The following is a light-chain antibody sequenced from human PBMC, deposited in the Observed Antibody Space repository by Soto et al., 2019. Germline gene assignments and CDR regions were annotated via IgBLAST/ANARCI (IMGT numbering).Light chain of an antibody. J-gene: IGKJ1*01. CDR2: GAS. Sequence: ENVLTQTPGTLSLSPGERATLSCRASQSVSSPYLAWYQQKPGQAPRLLIYGASSRATGLPDRFSGSGSGTDFTLTISRLEPDELAVYYCQQFGSSPWTFDQGTKVDIK. CDR3: QQFGSSPWT. V-gene: IGKV3-20*01. CDR1: QSVSSPY.